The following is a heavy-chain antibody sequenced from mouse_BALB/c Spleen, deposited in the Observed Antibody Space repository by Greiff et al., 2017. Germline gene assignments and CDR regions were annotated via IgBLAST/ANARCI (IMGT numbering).Heavy chain of an antibody. CDR2: IYPGDGDT. D-gene: IGHD1-1*01. Sequence: VQLQESGAELVRPGSSVKISCKASGYAFSSYWMNWVKQRPGQGLEWIGQIYPGDGDTNYNGKFKGKATLTADKSSSTAYMQLSSLTSEDSAVYFCARYSTTVVATDYWGQGTTLTVSS. CDR3: ARYSTTVVATDY. CDR1: GYAFSSYW. J-gene: IGHJ2*01. V-gene: IGHV1-80*01.